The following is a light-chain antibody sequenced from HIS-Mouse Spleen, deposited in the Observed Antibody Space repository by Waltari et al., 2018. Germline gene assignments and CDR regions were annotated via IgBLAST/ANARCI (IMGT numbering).Light chain of an antibody. CDR3: SSYAGSNNYV. CDR1: SSDVGGYNY. J-gene: IGLJ1*01. CDR2: DGS. Sequence: QSALTQPRSVSGSPGQSVTISCTGTSSDVGGYNYVSWYQQHPGKAPKPMIYDGSKRPSGVPDRFSGSKSGNTASLTISGLQAEDEADYYCSSYAGSNNYVFGTGTKVTVL. V-gene: IGLV2-11*01.